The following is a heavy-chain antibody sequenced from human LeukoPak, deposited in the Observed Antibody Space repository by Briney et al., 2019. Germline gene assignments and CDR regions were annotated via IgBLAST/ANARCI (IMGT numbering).Heavy chain of an antibody. CDR3: ARTELGDGSGSYYNDAFDI. J-gene: IGHJ3*02. Sequence: SETLSLTCTVSGGSVSSGSYYWSWIRQPPGKGLEWFGYIYYSGSTNYNPSLKSRVTISVDTSKNQFSLKLSSVTAADTAVYYCARTELGDGSGSYYNDAFDIWGQGTMVTVSS. V-gene: IGHV4-61*01. D-gene: IGHD3-10*01. CDR2: IYYSGST. CDR1: GGSVSSGSYY.